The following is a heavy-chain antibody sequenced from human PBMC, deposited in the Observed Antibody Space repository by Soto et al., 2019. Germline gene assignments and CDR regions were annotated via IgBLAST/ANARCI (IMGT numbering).Heavy chain of an antibody. D-gene: IGHD3-22*01. V-gene: IGHV4-59*01. J-gene: IGHJ2*01. CDR3: ARVLNFYDYRGYFQTWYLDI. Sequence: WETLSLTCTVSGGSISSYYWTWIRQPPGKGLEWIGHIFYNGSTNYNPSLKSRVTISVASSKIQLSLKLTSVTAADTALYFCARVLNFYDYRGYFQTWYLDIWGRGTRVTVSS. CDR2: IFYNGST. CDR1: GGSISSYY.